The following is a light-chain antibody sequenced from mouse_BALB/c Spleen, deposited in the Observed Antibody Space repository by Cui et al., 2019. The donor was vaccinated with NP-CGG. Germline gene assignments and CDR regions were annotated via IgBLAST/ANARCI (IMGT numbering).Light chain of an antibody. J-gene: IGLJ1*01. Sequence: HAVVAQEQAPTTSPGETVTLTCRSSTGAVTTSNYANWVQEKPDHLFTGLIGGTNNRAPGVPARFSGSLIGDRAALTITGAQTEDEAIYFCALWYSNHWVFGGGTKLTVL. V-gene: IGLV1*01. CDR1: TGAVTTSNY. CDR3: ALWYSNHWV. CDR2: GTN.